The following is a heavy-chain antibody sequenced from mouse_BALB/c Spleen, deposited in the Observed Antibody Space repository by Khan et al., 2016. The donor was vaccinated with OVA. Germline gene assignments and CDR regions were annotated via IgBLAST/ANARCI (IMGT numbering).Heavy chain of an antibody. V-gene: IGHV3-2*02. J-gene: IGHJ2*01. CDR2: ISYSGRT. D-gene: IGHD1-1*01. Sequence: EVQLQASGPGLVKPSQSLSLTCTVTGYSITSDYAWNWIRQFPGNKLEWMGYISYSGRTSYNPSLTSRISITRDTSKHQFFLQLNSVTTEDTATYYCARSVTITTVVATDFDYWGQGTTLTVSS. CDR3: ARSVTITTVVATDFDY. CDR1: GYSITSDYA.